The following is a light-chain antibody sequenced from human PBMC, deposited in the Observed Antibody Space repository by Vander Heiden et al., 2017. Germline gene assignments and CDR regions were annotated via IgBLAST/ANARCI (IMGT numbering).Light chain of an antibody. J-gene: IGLJ2*01. Sequence: QSALTQPASVSGSPGPSITISCTGTSSDVGSYNLFSWYQKHPGKAPKLMIYEVSKRPSGVSNRFSGSKSGNSASLTISGLQAEDEADYYCCSYAGSSTVVFGGGTKLTVL. CDR1: SSDVGSYNL. V-gene: IGLV2-23*02. CDR3: CSYAGSSTVV. CDR2: EVS.